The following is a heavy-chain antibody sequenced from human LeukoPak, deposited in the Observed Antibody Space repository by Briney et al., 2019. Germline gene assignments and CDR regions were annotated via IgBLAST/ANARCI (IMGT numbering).Heavy chain of an antibody. D-gene: IGHD3-9*01. J-gene: IGHJ4*02. CDR1: GFTFSSYW. Sequence: GGSLRLSCAASGFTFSSYWMSWVRQAPGKGLEWVANIKQDGSEKYYVDSVKGRFTISRDNAKNSLYLQMNSLRAEDTAVYYCARDPGTGPEDILTGYYPSSPDYWGQGTLVTVSS. CDR2: IKQDGSEK. V-gene: IGHV3-7*03. CDR3: ARDPGTGPEDILTGYYPSSPDY.